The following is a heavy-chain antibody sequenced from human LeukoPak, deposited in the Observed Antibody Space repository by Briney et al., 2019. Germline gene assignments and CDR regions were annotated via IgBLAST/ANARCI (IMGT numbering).Heavy chain of an antibody. CDR2: IIPIFGTA. Sequence: GASVKVSCKASGGTFSSYAISWVRQAPGQGLEWMGGIIPIFGTANYAQKFQGRVTITADESTSTAYMELSSLRSEDTAVYYCARGDSSGYYSLGYWGQGTLVTVSS. D-gene: IGHD3-22*01. V-gene: IGHV1-69*13. J-gene: IGHJ4*02. CDR1: GGTFSSYA. CDR3: ARGDSSGYYSLGY.